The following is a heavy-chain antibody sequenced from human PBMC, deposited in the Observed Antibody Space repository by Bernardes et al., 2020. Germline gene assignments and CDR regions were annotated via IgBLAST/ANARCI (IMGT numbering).Heavy chain of an antibody. J-gene: IGHJ5*02. CDR2: IYSGGST. V-gene: IGHV3-53*01. D-gene: IGHD6-19*01. CDR1: GFTVSSNY. Sequence: GGSLRLSCAASGFTVSSNYMSWVRQAPGKGLEWVSVIYSGGSTYYADSVKGRFTISRDNSKNTLYLQMNSLRAEDTAVYYCARDFSSGWYENWFDPWGQGTLVTVSS. CDR3: ARDFSSGWYENWFDP.